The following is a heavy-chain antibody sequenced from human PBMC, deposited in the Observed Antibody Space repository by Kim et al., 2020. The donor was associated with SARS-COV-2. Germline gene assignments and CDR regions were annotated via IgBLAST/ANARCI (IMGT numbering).Heavy chain of an antibody. Sequence: KYYSTSLKTRITISKDTSKNQVVLTMTNMDPVDTATYYCARTYGGNAPFDYWGQGTLVTVSS. CDR2: K. CDR3: ARTYGGNAPFDY. J-gene: IGHJ4*02. V-gene: IGHV2-70*01. D-gene: IGHD4-17*01.